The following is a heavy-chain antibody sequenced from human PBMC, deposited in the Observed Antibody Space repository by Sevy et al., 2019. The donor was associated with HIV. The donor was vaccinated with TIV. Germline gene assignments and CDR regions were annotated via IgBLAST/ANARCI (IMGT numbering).Heavy chain of an antibody. CDR1: GFTFSSYS. CDR2: ISGISNYI. Sequence: GGSLRLSCAASGFTFSSYSMNWVRQAPGKGLEWVSSISGISNYIYYADSMKGRFTVSRDNARNSLYLQMNSLRAEDTALYYCAKDQGESSGYYPLGAFDIWGQGTVVTVSS. D-gene: IGHD3-22*01. CDR3: AKDQGESSGYYPLGAFDI. V-gene: IGHV3-21*04. J-gene: IGHJ3*02.